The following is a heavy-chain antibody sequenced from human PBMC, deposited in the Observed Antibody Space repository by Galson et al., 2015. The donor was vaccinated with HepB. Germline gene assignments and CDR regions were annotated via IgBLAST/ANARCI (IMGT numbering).Heavy chain of an antibody. Sequence: ETLSLTCTVSGGSISSYYWSWIRQPPGKGLEWIGYIYYSGSTNYNPSLKSRVTISVDTSKNQFSLKLSSVTAADTAVYYCARVTYYDFWSGYDNWFDPWGQGTLVTVSS. CDR2: IYYSGST. D-gene: IGHD3-3*01. J-gene: IGHJ5*02. CDR1: GGSISSYY. CDR3: ARVTYYDFWSGYDNWFDP. V-gene: IGHV4-59*01.